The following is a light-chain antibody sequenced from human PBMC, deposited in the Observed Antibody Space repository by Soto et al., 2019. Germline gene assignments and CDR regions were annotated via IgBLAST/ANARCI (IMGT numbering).Light chain of an antibody. J-gene: IGKJ3*01. V-gene: IGKV3-15*01. CDR1: QSISSN. Sequence: EIVMTQSPATLSVSPGERATLSCRASQSISSNLAWYQQKPGQAPRLLIYGASTRATGIPARFSGSGSGTDFTLTISSLQSEDFAVYYCQQYINWPPDTFGPGTKVDIK. CDR2: GAS. CDR3: QQYINWPPDT.